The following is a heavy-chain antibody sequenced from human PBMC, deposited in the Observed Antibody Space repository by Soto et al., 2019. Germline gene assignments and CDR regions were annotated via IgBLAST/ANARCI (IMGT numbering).Heavy chain of an antibody. J-gene: IGHJ5*02. CDR2: IYYSGST. CDR3: ARGSSQQQLGVWFDP. CDR1: GGSISSYY. D-gene: IGHD6-13*01. Sequence: QVQLQESGPGLVKPSETLSLTCTVSGGSISSYYWSWIRQPPGKGLEWIGYIYYSGSTNYNPSLKSRVTISVDTSKNQFSLKLSSVTAADTVVYYCARGSSQQQLGVWFDPWGQGTLVTVSS. V-gene: IGHV4-59*01.